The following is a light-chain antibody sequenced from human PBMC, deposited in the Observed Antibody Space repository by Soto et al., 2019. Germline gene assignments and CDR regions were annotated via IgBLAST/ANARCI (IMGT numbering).Light chain of an antibody. Sequence: QLVLTQPASVSGSPGQSITISCTGTSSDIGAYNYVSWYQQHHPGKVPKPVIYDVSHRPSGISSRFSGSKSGNAASLTISGLQAEDEADYYCASYTTSSTLIFGGGTKLTVL. CDR2: DVS. J-gene: IGLJ2*01. CDR3: ASYTTSSTLI. V-gene: IGLV2-14*01. CDR1: SSDIGAYNY.